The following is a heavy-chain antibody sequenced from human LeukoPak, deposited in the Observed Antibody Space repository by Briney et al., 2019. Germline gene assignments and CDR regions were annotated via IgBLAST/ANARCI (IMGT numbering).Heavy chain of an antibody. CDR1: GGSFSGYY. J-gene: IGHJ6*03. D-gene: IGHD1-1*01. V-gene: IGHV4-34*01. CDR3: SGGPTWKYYMDV. Sequence: SETLSLTCAVYGGSFSGYYWSWIRQPPGKGLEWIGEINHSGTTNYNPSLKSRVTISIDTSKNQFSLKLSSVTAADTAVYYCSGGPTWKYYMDVWGKGTTVTVSS. CDR2: INHSGTT.